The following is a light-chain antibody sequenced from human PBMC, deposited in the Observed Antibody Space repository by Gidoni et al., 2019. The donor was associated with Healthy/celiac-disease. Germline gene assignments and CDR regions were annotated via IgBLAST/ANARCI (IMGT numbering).Light chain of an antibody. CDR3: QQYYSTPYT. CDR1: QRVVYSSNNKNY. J-gene: IGKJ2*01. Sequence: DIVMTQSHDSLAVSLGERATINCTSSQRVVYSSNNKNYLAWYQQKPGQPPKLLIYWASTRESGVPDRFSGSGSGTDFTLTISSLQAEDVAVYYCQQYYSTPYTFXXXTKLEIK. CDR2: WAS. V-gene: IGKV4-1*01.